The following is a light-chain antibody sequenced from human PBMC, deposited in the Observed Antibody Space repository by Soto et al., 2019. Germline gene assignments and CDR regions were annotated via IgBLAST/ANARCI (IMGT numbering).Light chain of an antibody. Sequence: QSALTQPRSVSGSPGQSVTISCTGTSSDVGGYNFVSWYQQHPGKAPKFMIYDVSKRPSGVPDRFSGSRSGNTASLTISGLQAEDEADYYFCSYAGSSVVFGGGTTLTVL. CDR1: SSDVGGYNF. CDR3: CSYAGSSVV. V-gene: IGLV2-11*01. CDR2: DVS. J-gene: IGLJ2*01.